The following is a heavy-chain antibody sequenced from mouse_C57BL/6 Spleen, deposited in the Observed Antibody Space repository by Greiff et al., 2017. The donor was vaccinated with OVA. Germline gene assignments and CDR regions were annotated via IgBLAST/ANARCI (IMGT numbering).Heavy chain of an antibody. CDR3: ARPDCY. V-gene: IGHV5-6*01. CDR1: GFTFSSYG. J-gene: IGHJ2*01. CDR2: ISSGGSYT. Sequence: EVMLVESGGDLVKPGGSLKLSCAASGFTFSSYGMSWVRQTPDKRLEWVATISSGGSYTYYPDSVKGRFTISRDNAKNTLYLQMSSLKSEDTAMYYCARPDCYWGQGTTLTVSS.